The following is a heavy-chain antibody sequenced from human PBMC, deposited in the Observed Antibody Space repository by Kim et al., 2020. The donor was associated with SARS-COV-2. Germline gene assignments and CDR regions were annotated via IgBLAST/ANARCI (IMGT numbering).Heavy chain of an antibody. J-gene: IGHJ4*02. CDR2: IYYSEST. V-gene: IGHV4-31*03. CDR3: ARGDYGDYVAVDY. CDR1: GGSISSGGYY. D-gene: IGHD4-17*01. Sequence: SETLSLTCTVSGGSISSGGYYWSWIRQHPGKGLEWIGYIYYSESTYYNPSLKSRVTISVDTSKNQFSLKLSSVTAADTAVYYCARGDYGDYVAVDYWGQGTLVTVSS.